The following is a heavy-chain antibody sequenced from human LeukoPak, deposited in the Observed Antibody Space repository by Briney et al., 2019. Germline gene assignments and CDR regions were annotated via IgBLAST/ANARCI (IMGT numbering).Heavy chain of an antibody. V-gene: IGHV3-7*03. CDR1: GFTFSSYW. CDR3: ARGGGLDV. Sequence: GGSLRLSCEASGFTFSSYWMNWATRPPGKGLEWVASINHNGNVNYYVDSVKGRFTISRDNAKNSLYLQMSNLRAEDTAVYFCARGGGLDVWGQGATVTVSS. D-gene: IGHD3-16*01. J-gene: IGHJ6*02. CDR2: INHNGNVN.